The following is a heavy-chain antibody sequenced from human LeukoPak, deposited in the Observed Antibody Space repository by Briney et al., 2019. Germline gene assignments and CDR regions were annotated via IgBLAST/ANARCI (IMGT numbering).Heavy chain of an antibody. CDR3: ARSTAGFDF. CDR2: IKQDGGEK. CDR1: GFTFSSNW. V-gene: IGHV3-7*01. J-gene: IGHJ4*02. Sequence: PGGSLRLSCAASGFTFSSNWMAWVRQAPGKGPEWVANIKQDGGEKYYVDSVKGRFTISGDNAKNSLYLQMNSLRLEDTAVYYCARSTAGFDFWGQGTLVTVSA. D-gene: IGHD1-1*01.